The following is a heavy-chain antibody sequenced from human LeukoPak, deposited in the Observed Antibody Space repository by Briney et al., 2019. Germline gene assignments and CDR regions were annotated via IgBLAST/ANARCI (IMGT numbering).Heavy chain of an antibody. CDR1: GYSFTSYW. CDR3: ARRFYYDSSGNYYFDY. D-gene: IGHD3-22*01. Sequence: GESLKISCKGSGYSFTSYWIAWVRQMPGKGLEWMGIIYPGDSDTRYSPSFQGQVTISADKSIRTAYLQWSSLKASDTAMYYCARRFYYDSSGNYYFDYWGQGTLVTVSS. J-gene: IGHJ4*02. CDR2: IYPGDSDT. V-gene: IGHV5-51*01.